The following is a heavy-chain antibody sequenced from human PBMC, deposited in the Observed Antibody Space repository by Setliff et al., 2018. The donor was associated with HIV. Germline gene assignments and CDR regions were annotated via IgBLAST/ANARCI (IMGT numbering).Heavy chain of an antibody. D-gene: IGHD2-2*01. V-gene: IGHV1-69*05. CDR1: GGTFSSYG. CDR2: ITPLLGTT. CDR3: ARARVGYCSSTSCYGVYYFDY. Sequence: ASVKVSCKASGGTFSSYGITWVRQAPGQGLEWMGGITPLLGTTNYAQRFQSRVTLTTDESTNTVFMDLSSLRSEDTAVYYCARARVGYCSSTSCYGVYYFDYWGQGTLVTVSS. J-gene: IGHJ4*02.